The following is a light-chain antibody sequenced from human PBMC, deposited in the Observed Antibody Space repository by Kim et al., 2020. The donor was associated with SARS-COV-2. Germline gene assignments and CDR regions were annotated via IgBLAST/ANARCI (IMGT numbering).Light chain of an antibody. CDR1: QTIGNW. Sequence: DVQMTQSPSTLSASVGDRVTITCRASQTIGNWVAWYQQKPGKAPKLLMYRVSSLENGVPSRFSGRGSGTEFTLTISSLQPDDFATYYCQYYDHYWTFGQGTKVEIK. V-gene: IGKV1-5*03. CDR3: QYYDHYWT. CDR2: RVS. J-gene: IGKJ1*01.